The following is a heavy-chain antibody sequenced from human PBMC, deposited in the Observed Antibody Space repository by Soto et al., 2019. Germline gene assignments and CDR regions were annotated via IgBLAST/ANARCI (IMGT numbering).Heavy chain of an antibody. D-gene: IGHD1-26*01. CDR1: GYTFTSYY. CDR2: INPSGGST. V-gene: IGHV1-46*04. CDR3: ARASGSLVV. J-gene: IGHJ4*02. Sequence: QVQLVQSGAEVKKPGASVKVSCKASGYTFTSYYMHWVRQAPGQGLEWMGIINPSGGSTSYAQKLQGRVTMTRDTSTSTVYMEVSSLRSDDTAVYYCARASGSLVVWGQGTLVTVSS.